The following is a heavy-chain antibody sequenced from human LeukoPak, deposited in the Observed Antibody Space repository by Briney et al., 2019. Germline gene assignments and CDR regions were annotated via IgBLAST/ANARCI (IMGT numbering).Heavy chain of an antibody. D-gene: IGHD5-24*01. J-gene: IGHJ4*02. CDR3: ARGARAGYNLEPFDN. CDR2: INHSGST. V-gene: IGHV4-34*01. Sequence: PSETLSLTCAVYGGSFSGYYWSWIRQPPGKGLEWIGEINHSGSTNYNPSLKSRVTISVDTSKNQISLKLSSVTAADTAVYYCARGARAGYNLEPFDNWGQGTLVTVSS. CDR1: GGSFSGYY.